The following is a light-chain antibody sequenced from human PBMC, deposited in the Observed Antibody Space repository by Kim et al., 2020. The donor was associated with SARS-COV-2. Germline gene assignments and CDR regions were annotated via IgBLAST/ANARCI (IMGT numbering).Light chain of an antibody. CDR3: CSYAGSSTWV. V-gene: IGLV2-23*02. J-gene: IGLJ3*02. CDR2: EVS. Sequence: GPSITISCPGTSSDVGSYNLVSWYQQHPGKAPKLMIYEVSKRPSGVSNRFSGSKSGNTASLTISGLQAEDEADYYCCSYAGSSTWVFGGGTKLTVL. CDR1: SSDVGSYNL.